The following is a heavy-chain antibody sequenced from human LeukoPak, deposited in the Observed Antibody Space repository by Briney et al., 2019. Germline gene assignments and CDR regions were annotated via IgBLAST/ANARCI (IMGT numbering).Heavy chain of an antibody. Sequence: PGGSLRLSCTASGFTFGDYAMSWFRQAPGEGLEWVANIRQDGGAKNYVDSVKGRFTISRDNAKKSLYLQMNSLRAEDTAVYYCAAPPIAATGNWGQGTLVTVSS. J-gene: IGHJ4*02. CDR2: IRQDGGAK. CDR1: GFTFGDYA. V-gene: IGHV3-7*01. D-gene: IGHD6-13*01. CDR3: AAPPIAATGN.